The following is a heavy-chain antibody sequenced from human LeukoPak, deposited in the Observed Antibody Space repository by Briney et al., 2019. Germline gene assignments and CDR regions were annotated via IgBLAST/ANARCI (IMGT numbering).Heavy chain of an antibody. CDR2: ISYDGSNK. CDR1: GFTFSSYG. J-gene: IGHJ4*02. Sequence: SGGSLRLSCAASGFTFSSYGMHWVRQAPGKGLEWVAVISYDGSNKYYADSVKGRFTISRDNSKNTLYLQMNSLRAEDTAVYYCAKDQAYSGSYSFDYWGQGTLVTVSS. V-gene: IGHV3-30*18. D-gene: IGHD1-26*01. CDR3: AKDQAYSGSYSFDY.